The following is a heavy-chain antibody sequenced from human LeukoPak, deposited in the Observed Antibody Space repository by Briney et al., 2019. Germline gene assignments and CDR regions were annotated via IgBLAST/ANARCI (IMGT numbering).Heavy chain of an antibody. CDR1: GFPFSSYG. D-gene: IGHD6-13*01. CDR3: AKDSSSSNYYYGLDV. Sequence: GRSVRLSCAASGFPFSSYGMHWVRQAPGKGLEWVSYISDDGGNKYYADSVKGRFTISRDNSKKTLYLQMNSLRGDDTGMYFCAKDSSSSNYYYGLDVWGQGTTVTVSS. V-gene: IGHV3-30*18. CDR2: ISDDGGNK. J-gene: IGHJ6*02.